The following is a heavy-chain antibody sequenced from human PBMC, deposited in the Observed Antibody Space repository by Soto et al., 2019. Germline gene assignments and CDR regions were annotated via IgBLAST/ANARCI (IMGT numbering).Heavy chain of an antibody. CDR1: GFSLSNARMG. D-gene: IGHD3-22*01. CDR2: IFSNDEK. Sequence: QVTLKESGPVLVKPTETLTLTCTVSGFSLSNARMGVSWIRQPPGKALEWLAHIFSNDEKSYSTSLKNRLTISKDPSKTQVVRTMTNMDPVDTATYYCARIRIGHDSSDAFDIWGQGTMVTVSS. V-gene: IGHV2-26*01. J-gene: IGHJ3*02. CDR3: ARIRIGHDSSDAFDI.